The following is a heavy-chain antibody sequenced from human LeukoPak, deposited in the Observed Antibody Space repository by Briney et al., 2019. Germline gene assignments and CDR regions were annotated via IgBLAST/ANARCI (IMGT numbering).Heavy chain of an antibody. CDR2: IVPGDAYT. CDR1: GYIFTSYL. J-gene: IGHJ4*02. Sequence: GESLMISCKGSGYIFTSYLINLGREMPGEGLELRGRIVPGDAYTNYSPSIQGHVTISADTSINTASLQWSSLKASDTAMYYCARDAVTTGFDSWGQGTLVTVSS. V-gene: IGHV5-10-1*01. D-gene: IGHD4-17*01. CDR3: ARDAVTTGFDS.